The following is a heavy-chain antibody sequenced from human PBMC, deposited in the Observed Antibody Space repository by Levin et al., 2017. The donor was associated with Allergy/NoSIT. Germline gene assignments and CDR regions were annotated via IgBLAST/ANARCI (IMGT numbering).Heavy chain of an antibody. V-gene: IGHV3-33*01. Sequence: GGSLRLSCAASGFTFSSYGMHWVRQAPGKGLEWVAVIWYDGSNKYYADSVKGRFTISRDNSKNTLYLQMNSLRAEDTAVYYCARGAQRGSSSHHYDDYDGMDVWGQGTTVTVSS. CDR2: IWYDGSNK. D-gene: IGHD6-6*01. CDR1: GFTFSSYG. CDR3: ARGAQRGSSSHHYDDYDGMDV. J-gene: IGHJ6*02.